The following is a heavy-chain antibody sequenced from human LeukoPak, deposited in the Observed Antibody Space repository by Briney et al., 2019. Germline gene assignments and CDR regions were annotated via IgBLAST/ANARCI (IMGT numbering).Heavy chain of an antibody. J-gene: IGHJ4*02. CDR1: GFTFSGYW. CDR3: ARDRVWTVLY. V-gene: IGHV3-7*01. Sequence: GGSLRLSCAASGFTFSGYWMSWVRQAPGKGLEWVANIKQDGSEKYYVDSVKGRFTISRDNAKNSLYLQMNSLRADDTAVYYCARDRVWTVLYWGQGTLATVSS. CDR2: IKQDGSEK. D-gene: IGHD6-13*01.